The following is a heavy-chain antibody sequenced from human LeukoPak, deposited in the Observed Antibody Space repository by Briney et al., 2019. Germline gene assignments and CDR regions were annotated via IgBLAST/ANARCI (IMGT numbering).Heavy chain of an antibody. D-gene: IGHD3-22*01. Sequence: GSLVLFFSGSWFTFQNYSMGLVRQASGEGLEWASSICGSGPSTDYADSVKGRFTISRDKSKNTLYLQMNSLRVEDTAVYYCARLPTFYYDSSHYHYDYWGQGTLVTVSS. CDR1: WFTFQNYS. CDR3: ARLPTFYYDSSHYHYDY. V-gene: IGHV3-23*01. J-gene: IGHJ4*02. CDR2: ICGSGPST.